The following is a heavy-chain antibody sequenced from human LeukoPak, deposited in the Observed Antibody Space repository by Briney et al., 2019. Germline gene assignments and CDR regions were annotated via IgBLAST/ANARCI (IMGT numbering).Heavy chain of an antibody. D-gene: IGHD3-22*01. V-gene: IGHV3-21*01. CDR1: GFTFSSYS. J-gene: IGHJ5*02. Sequence: GGSLRLSCAASGFTFSSYSMNWVRRAPGKGLEWVSSISSSSSYIYHADSVKGRFTISRDNAKNSLYLQMNSLRAEDTAVYYCAREVTTYYFDRSGFGPLNWFDPWGQGTLVTVSS. CDR2: ISSSSSYI. CDR3: AREVTTYYFDRSGFGPLNWFDP.